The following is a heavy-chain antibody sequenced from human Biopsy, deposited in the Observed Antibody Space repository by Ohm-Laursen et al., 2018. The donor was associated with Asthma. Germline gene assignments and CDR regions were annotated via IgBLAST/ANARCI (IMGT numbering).Heavy chain of an antibody. CDR3: ARDLRSDNWNPWGMDV. D-gene: IGHD1-20*01. CDR2: IEKDGSEK. CDR1: GFTFNSYW. Sequence: GSLRLSCAASGFTFNSYWMSWVRQAPGKGLEWVANIEKDGSEKYYVDSVKGRFTFSRDNSQNTLSLEMNSLRVEDTAVYYCARDLRSDNWNPWGMDVWGLGTTVTVAS. V-gene: IGHV3-7*01. J-gene: IGHJ6*02.